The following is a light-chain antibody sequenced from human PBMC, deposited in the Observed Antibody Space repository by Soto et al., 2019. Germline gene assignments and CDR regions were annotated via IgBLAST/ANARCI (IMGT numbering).Light chain of an antibody. CDR2: NAS. Sequence: DIQMTQSPSTLSASVGDRVTITCRASQSISTWLAWYQQKPGKAPNLLIYNASSLESGVPSRFSGSGFGTEITLTISILQPDDFASYYCQQYNSYSTFGQGTKVAIK. CDR1: QSISTW. CDR3: QQYNSYST. V-gene: IGKV1-5*03. J-gene: IGKJ1*01.